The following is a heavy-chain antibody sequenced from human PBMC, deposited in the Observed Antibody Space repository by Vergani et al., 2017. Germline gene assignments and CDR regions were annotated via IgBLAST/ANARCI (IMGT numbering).Heavy chain of an antibody. CDR2: ISSSSTYR. Sequence: EVQLVESGGGLVRPGGSLRLSCAGSGFTFSDYSINWVRQAPGKGLEWVSSISSSSTYRYYADSVKGRFTISRDNAKNSLFLQMNSLRAEDTAVYYCARGHEYCGGDNCLDYYYYMDVWGKGTTVTVSS. V-gene: IGHV3-21*01. CDR3: ARGHEYCGGDNCLDYYYYMDV. D-gene: IGHD2-21*01. J-gene: IGHJ6*03. CDR1: GFTFSDYS.